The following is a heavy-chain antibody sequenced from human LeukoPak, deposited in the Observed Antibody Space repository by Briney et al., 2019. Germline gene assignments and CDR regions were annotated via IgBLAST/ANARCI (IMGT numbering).Heavy chain of an antibody. CDR3: ARDLGSGWYGSWFDP. V-gene: IGHV4-59*01. Sequence: SETLSLTCTVSGGSNSSYYWSWIRQPPGKGLEWIGYIYYSGSTNYNPSLKSRVTISVDTSKDQFSPKLSSVTAADTAVYYCARDLGSGWYGSWFDPWGQGTLVTVSS. CDR1: GGSNSSYY. CDR2: IYYSGST. J-gene: IGHJ5*02. D-gene: IGHD6-19*01.